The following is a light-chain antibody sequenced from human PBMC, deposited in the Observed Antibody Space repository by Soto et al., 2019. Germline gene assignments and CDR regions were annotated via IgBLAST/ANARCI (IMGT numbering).Light chain of an antibody. CDR3: QQFGSSVT. J-gene: IGKJ3*01. V-gene: IGKV1-33*01. CDR2: DAS. CDR1: QDISNY. Sequence: DIQMTQSQSSLSASVGDRVTITCQASQDISNYLNWYQQKPGKAPKLLIYDASNLETGVPSRFSGSGSGTDFTFTISSLQPEDFAVYYCQQFGSSVTFGPGTKVDMK.